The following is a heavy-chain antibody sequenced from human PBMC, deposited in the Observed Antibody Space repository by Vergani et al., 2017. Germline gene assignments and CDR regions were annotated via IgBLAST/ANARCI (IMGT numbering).Heavy chain of an antibody. V-gene: IGHV1-2*02. CDR2: INPNSGGT. Sequence: QVQLVQSGAEVKKPGASVKVSCKASGYTFTGYYMHWVRQAPGQGLEWMGWINPNSGGTNYAQKFQGRVTMTRDTSISTAYMELSRLRSDDTAVYYCARDRDYGDYGNYFDYWGQGTLVTVSS. CDR3: ARDRDYGDYGNYFDY. D-gene: IGHD4-17*01. CDR1: GYTFTGYY. J-gene: IGHJ4*02.